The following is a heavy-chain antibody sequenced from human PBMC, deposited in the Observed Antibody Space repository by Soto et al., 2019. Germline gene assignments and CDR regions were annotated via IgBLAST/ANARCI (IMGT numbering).Heavy chain of an antibody. CDR3: ARSFLVEGIAVADKMYYYYYGMDV. J-gene: IGHJ6*02. Sequence: GESLKISCKGSGYSFTSYWIGWVRQMPGKGLEWMGIIYPGDSDTRYSPSFQGQVTISADKSISTAYLQWSSLKASDTAMYYCARSFLVEGIAVADKMYYYYYGMDVWGQGTTVTVS. D-gene: IGHD6-19*01. CDR1: GYSFTSYW. CDR2: IYPGDSDT. V-gene: IGHV5-51*01.